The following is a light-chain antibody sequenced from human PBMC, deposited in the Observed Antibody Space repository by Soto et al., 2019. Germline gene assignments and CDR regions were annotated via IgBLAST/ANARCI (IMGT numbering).Light chain of an antibody. CDR1: QSVSSN. CDR3: QQYNLWPQT. V-gene: IGKV3-15*01. CDR2: GAS. J-gene: IGKJ1*01. Sequence: EIVMTQSPATLSVSPGERATLSCRASQSVSSNLAWYQQKPGQAPRLLIYGASTRATGIPARFGGSGSGTDFTLTISSLQSEDFAVYYCQQYNLWPQTFGQGTHVEIK.